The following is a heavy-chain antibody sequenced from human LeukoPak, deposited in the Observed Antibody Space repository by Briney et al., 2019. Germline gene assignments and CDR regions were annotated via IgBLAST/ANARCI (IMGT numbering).Heavy chain of an antibody. CDR2: ISSSSSTI. D-gene: IGHD6-13*01. J-gene: IGHJ4*02. CDR3: ARIDSSSWYGDLAY. Sequence: PGGSLRLSCAASGFTFSSYSMNWVRQAPGKGLEWVSYISSSSSTIYYADPVKGRFTISRDNAKNSLYLQMNSLRDEDTAVYYCARIDSSSWYGDLAYWGQGTLVTVSS. V-gene: IGHV3-48*02. CDR1: GFTFSSYS.